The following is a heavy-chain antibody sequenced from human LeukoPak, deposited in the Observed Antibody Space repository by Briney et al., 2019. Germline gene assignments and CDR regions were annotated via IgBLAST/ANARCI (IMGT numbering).Heavy chain of an antibody. Sequence: KASQTLSLTCTVSGGSISSGGYYWSWIRQHPGKGLEWFGYIYYSGSTYYNPSLKSRVTISVDTSKTQFSLKLSSVTAADTAVYYCARDYGDYAAFDIWGQGTMVTVSS. V-gene: IGHV4-31*03. CDR3: ARDYGDYAAFDI. CDR2: IYYSGST. D-gene: IGHD4-17*01. J-gene: IGHJ3*02. CDR1: GGSISSGGYY.